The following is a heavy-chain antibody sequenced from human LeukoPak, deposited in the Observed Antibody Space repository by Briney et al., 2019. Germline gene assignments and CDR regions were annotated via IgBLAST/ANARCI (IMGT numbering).Heavy chain of an antibody. CDR2: ISGGGSGT. D-gene: IGHD5/OR15-5a*01. Sequence: GGSLRLSCAASGSSFSSCAMSWVRQAPGKGLEWVSAISGGGSGTYYAGSVKGRFTISRDNPKNTLYLQMNSLSADDTAVYYCAKQPLGVSGTYDYWGQGTLVTVSS. CDR1: GSSFSSCA. V-gene: IGHV3-23*01. CDR3: AKQPLGVSGTYDY. J-gene: IGHJ4*02.